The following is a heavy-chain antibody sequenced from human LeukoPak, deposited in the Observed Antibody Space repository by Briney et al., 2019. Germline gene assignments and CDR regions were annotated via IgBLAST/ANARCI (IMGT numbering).Heavy chain of an antibody. D-gene: IGHD1-26*01. J-gene: IGHJ4*02. CDR3: ASLAGGYFFDH. CDR1: GFTFSSYE. Sequence: SGGSLRLSCAASGFTFSSYEMNWVRQAPGKGLEWVSYISSSGSTIYYADSVKGRFTISRDNAKNSLYLQINSPRVEDTAVYYCASLAGGYFFDHWGQGTLVTVSS. CDR2: ISSSGSTI. V-gene: IGHV3-48*03.